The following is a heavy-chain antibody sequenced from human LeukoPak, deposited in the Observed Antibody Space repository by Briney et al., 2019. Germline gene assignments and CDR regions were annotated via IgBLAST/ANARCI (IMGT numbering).Heavy chain of an antibody. Sequence: GGSLKLSCEASGFTFSSYSMNWVRQAPGEGLEGVCCISSSSSYTYYADSVKGRFTISRDNAKNSLYLQMNSLRAEDTAVYYCARDIGVNIGTVFDYWGQGTLVTVSS. D-gene: IGHD2/OR15-2a*01. CDR1: GFTFSSYS. CDR2: ISSSSSYT. CDR3: ARDIGVNIGTVFDY. J-gene: IGHJ4*02. V-gene: IGHV3-21*01.